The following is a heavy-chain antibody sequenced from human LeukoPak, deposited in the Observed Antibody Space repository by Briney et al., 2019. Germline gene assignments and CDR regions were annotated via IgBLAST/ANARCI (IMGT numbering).Heavy chain of an antibody. CDR2: IIPIFCTA. J-gene: IGHJ4*02. Sequence: ASVKVSCKASGGTFSSYAISWVRQAPGRGLEWMGGIIPIFCTANYAQKFQGRVTITADKSTSTAYMELSSLRSEDTAVYYCASRVGSGSYPTNDYWGQGTLVTVSS. CDR1: GGTFSSYA. CDR3: ASRVGSGSYPTNDY. V-gene: IGHV1-69*06. D-gene: IGHD3-10*01.